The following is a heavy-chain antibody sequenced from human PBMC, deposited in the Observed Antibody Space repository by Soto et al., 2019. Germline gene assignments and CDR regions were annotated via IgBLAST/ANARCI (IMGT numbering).Heavy chain of an antibody. V-gene: IGHV1-58*01. CDR3: AAGRWWEPYGMDV. J-gene: IGHJ6*02. D-gene: IGHD2-15*01. Sequence: QMQLVQSGPEVKKPGTSVKVSCKASGFTFTSSAVQWVRQARGQRLEWIGWIVVGSGNTNYAQKFQERVTITRDMSTSTAYMELSSLRSEDTAVYYCAAGRWWEPYGMDVWGQGTTVTVSS. CDR2: IVVGSGNT. CDR1: GFTFTSSA.